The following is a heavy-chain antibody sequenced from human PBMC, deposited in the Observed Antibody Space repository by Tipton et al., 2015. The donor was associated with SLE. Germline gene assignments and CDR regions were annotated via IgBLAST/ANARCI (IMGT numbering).Heavy chain of an antibody. CDR1: GYSISSGYY. J-gene: IGHJ6*03. D-gene: IGHD1-14*01. V-gene: IGHV4-38-2*02. CDR3: ARVGGNYYYMDV. Sequence: TLSLTCTVSGYSISSGYYWGWIRQPPGKGLEWIGSIYHSGSTYYNPTLKSRVTISVDTSKNQFSLKLSSVTAADTAVYYCARVGGNYYYMDVWGKGTTVTVSS. CDR2: IYHSGST.